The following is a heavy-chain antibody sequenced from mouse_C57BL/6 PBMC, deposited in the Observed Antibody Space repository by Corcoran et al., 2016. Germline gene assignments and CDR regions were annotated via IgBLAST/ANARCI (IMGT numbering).Heavy chain of an antibody. D-gene: IGHD6-1*01. Sequence: QIQLVQSGPELKKPGETVKISCKASAYTFTTYGMSWVKQAPGKGLKWMGWINTYSGVPTYADDFKGRFAFSLETSASTAYLQINNLKNEDTATYFCAREPCAMDYWGQGTSVTVSS. CDR3: AREPCAMDY. J-gene: IGHJ4*01. CDR1: AYTFTTYG. CDR2: INTYSGVP. V-gene: IGHV9-3*01.